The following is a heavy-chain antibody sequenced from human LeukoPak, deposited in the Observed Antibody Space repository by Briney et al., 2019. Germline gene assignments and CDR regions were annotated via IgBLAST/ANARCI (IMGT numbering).Heavy chain of an antibody. V-gene: IGHV3-21*01. CDR2: ISSSSSYI. J-gene: IGHJ5*02. D-gene: IGHD6-13*01. Sequence: GGSLRLSCAASGFTFSNAWMSWVRQAPGKGLEWVSSISSSSSYIYYADSVKGRFTISRDNAKNSLYLQMNSLRAEDTAVYYCARDYYSSSYNWFDPWGQGTLVTVSS. CDR1: GFTFSNAW. CDR3: ARDYYSSSYNWFDP.